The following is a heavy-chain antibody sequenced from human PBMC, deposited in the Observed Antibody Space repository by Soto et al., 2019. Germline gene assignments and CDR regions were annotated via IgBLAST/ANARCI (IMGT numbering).Heavy chain of an antibody. V-gene: IGHV3-23*01. D-gene: IGHD2-2*01. CDR1: GFTFSSYA. CDR3: AKGRGHCSSTSCYLLWWPFET. J-gene: IGHJ3*02. Sequence: GRSLRLSCAASGFTFSSYAMSWVRQAPGKGLEWVSAISGSGGSTYYADSVKGRFTISRDNSKNTLYLQMNSLRAEDTAVYYCAKGRGHCSSTSCYLLWWPFETSGKETMVTV. CDR2: ISGSGGST.